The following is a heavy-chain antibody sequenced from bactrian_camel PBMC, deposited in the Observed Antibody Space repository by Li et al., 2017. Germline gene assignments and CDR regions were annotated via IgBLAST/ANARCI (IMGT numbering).Heavy chain of an antibody. CDR1: GYTYSAMC. V-gene: IGHV3S53*01. CDR3: ASRLSCGGTWPMAGDYPMDY. D-gene: IGHD7*01. J-gene: IGHJ4*01. Sequence: QLVESGGGSVQAGGSLKLSCAASGYTYSAMCMAWFRQSPGKEREAVAVFDSDRSINYADSVKGRFTVSRDHATRILHLQMNSLKPEDTAMYYCASRLSCGGTWPMAGDYPMDYWGQGTQVTVS. CDR2: FDSDRSI.